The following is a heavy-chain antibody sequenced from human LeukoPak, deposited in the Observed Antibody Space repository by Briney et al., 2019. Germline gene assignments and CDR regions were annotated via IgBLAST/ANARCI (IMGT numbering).Heavy chain of an antibody. Sequence: PGGSLRLSCAASGFTFSSYAMSWVRQAPGKGLEWVSAISGSGGSTYYADSVKGRFTISRDNSKNTLYLQMNSLRAEDTAVYYCAKDLMENVIVVVPAAPFGYWGQGTLVTVSS. J-gene: IGHJ4*02. CDR1: GFTFSSYA. D-gene: IGHD2-2*01. CDR3: AKDLMENVIVVVPAAPFGY. CDR2: ISGSGGST. V-gene: IGHV3-23*01.